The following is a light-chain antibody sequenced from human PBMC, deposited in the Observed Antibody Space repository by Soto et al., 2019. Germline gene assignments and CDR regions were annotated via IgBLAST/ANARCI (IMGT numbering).Light chain of an antibody. CDR3: PASADHLRGFSV. V-gene: IGLV1-47*01. CDR1: ASTIGRNY. J-gene: IGLJ1*01. CDR2: RNS. Sequence: QSALTQSPSASGTPGQRVTISCSGSASTIGRNYVYWYQQLPGTAPKLLIYRNSQRPSGVPDRFSGSKSGTSASLAISGRGSEYEADYRCPASADHLRGFSVFG.